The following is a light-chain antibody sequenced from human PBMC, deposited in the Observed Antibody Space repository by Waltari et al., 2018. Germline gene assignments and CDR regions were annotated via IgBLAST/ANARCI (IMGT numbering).Light chain of an antibody. CDR3: QQYYSTPRT. V-gene: IGKV4-1*01. CDR1: QSVFFSSNSKNY. CDR2: LAS. J-gene: IGKJ1*01. Sequence: DIVMTQSPDSLAVSLGERATINCKSSQSVFFSSNSKNYLSWYQQIPGQPPRLLIFLASTRESGVPDRFSGSGSGTDFTLTINSLQAEYVAVYYCQQYYSTPRTFGQGTKVEIK.